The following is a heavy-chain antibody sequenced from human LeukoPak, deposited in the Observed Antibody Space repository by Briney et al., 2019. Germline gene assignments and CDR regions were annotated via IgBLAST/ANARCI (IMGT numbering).Heavy chain of an antibody. CDR3: ARDRRRYRGTNGDGDAFDI. Sequence: SETLSLTCTVSGGSISSGGYYWTWIRQHPGKGLEWIGYIYYSGTYYSPSLKSRVSISEDTSKNQFSLKLTSVTAADTAVYYCARDRRRYRGTNGDGDAFDIWGQGTMVTVSS. CDR1: GGSISSGGYY. J-gene: IGHJ3*02. V-gene: IGHV4-31*03. CDR2: IYYSGT. D-gene: IGHD1-7*01.